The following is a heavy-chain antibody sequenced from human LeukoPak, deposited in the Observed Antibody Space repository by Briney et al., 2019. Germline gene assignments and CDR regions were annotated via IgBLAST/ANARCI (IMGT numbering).Heavy chain of an antibody. V-gene: IGHV3-9*01. CDR1: GFTFDDYA. Sequence: GRSLRLSRAASGFTFDDYAMHWVRQAPGKGLEWVSGISWNSGSIGYADSVKGRFTISRDNAKNSLYLQMNSLRAEDTALYYCAKDLGSDDAFDIWGQGTMVTVSS. D-gene: IGHD3-10*01. J-gene: IGHJ3*02. CDR3: AKDLGSDDAFDI. CDR2: ISWNSGSI.